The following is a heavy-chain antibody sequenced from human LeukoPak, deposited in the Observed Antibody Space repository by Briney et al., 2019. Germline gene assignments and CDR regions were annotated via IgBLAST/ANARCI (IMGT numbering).Heavy chain of an antibody. D-gene: IGHD2-21*01. J-gene: IGHJ4*02. V-gene: IGHV3-53*01. CDR3: ASGDGYLQPY. CDR1: GFSVSGKF. Sequence: GGSLRLSCAASGFSVSGKFMSWVRQAPRKQLEWVSIIHYDGKIRYAGSVGGRFTIYRDDSENTVFLQMNSLRVDDTTVYFCASGDGYLQPYWGQGTLVTVSS. CDR2: IHYDGKI.